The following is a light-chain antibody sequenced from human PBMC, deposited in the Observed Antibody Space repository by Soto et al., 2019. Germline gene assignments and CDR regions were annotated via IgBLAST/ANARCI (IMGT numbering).Light chain of an antibody. CDR1: QSIRSY. V-gene: IGKV1-39*01. Sequence: DIQMTQSPSSVPASEGDRITITCLTRQSIRSYLHWLHRKPGKARKLVVFAASSLQGGVPSRFSGSGSGTDFTLTISSLQPEDFATYYCQQSYSTPFTCGPGTKVDI. J-gene: IGKJ3*01. CDR3: QQSYSTPFT. CDR2: AAS.